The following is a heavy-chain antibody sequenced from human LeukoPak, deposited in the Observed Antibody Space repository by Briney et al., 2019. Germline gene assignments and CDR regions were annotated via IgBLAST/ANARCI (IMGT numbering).Heavy chain of an antibody. Sequence: GASVKVPCKASGYTFTGYYMHWVRQAPGQGLEWMGIINPSGGSTSYAQKFQGRVTMTRDTSTSTVYMELSSLRSEDTAVYYCARVQASGDIVVVPAGFDPWGQGTLVTVSS. CDR2: INPSGGST. J-gene: IGHJ5*02. D-gene: IGHD2-2*01. CDR1: GYTFTGYY. CDR3: ARVQASGDIVVVPAGFDP. V-gene: IGHV1-46*01.